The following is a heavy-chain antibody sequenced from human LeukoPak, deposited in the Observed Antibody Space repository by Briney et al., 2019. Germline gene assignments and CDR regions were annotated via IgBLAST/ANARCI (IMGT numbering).Heavy chain of an antibody. Sequence: PGGSLRLSCAASGFSLSTYEMNWIRQVPGEGLEWVSHISSADNIQYFSDSVRGRFTMSRDNAKNSLDLEMNSLRIEDTAVYYCARDIVNGPFVISLESWGQGALVTVSS. D-gene: IGHD2-21*01. CDR2: ISSADNIQ. J-gene: IGHJ4*02. CDR1: GFSLSTYE. CDR3: ARDIVNGPFVISLES. V-gene: IGHV3-48*03.